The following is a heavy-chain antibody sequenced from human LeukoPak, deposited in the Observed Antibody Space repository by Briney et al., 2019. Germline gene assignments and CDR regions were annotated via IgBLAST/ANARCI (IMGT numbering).Heavy chain of an antibody. V-gene: IGHV4-61*02. CDR2: IYTGGST. D-gene: IGHD3-22*01. CDR1: GGSISSSSYY. Sequence: SETLSLTCTVSGGSISSSSYYWGWIRQPAGKGLEWIGRIYTGGSTNYNPSLKSRVTMSVDTSKNQFSLKLSSVTAADTAVYYCARGHYYDSSGYYLDAFDIWGQGTMVTVSS. CDR3: ARGHYYDSSGYYLDAFDI. J-gene: IGHJ3*02.